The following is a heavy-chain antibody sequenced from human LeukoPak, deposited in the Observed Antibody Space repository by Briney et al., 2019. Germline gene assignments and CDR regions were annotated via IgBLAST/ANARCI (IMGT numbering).Heavy chain of an antibody. V-gene: IGHV1-2*02. CDR1: GYTFTGYY. D-gene: IGHD3-22*01. CDR2: INPNSGGT. CDR3: ARVKTMIVVVRLFDY. Sequence: ASVKVSCKASGYTFTGYYMHWVRHAPGQGLEWMGWINPNSGGTNYAQKFQGRVTMTRDTSISTAFMDLSRLRSDDTAVYYCARVKTMIVVVRLFDYWGQGTQVTVSS. J-gene: IGHJ4*02.